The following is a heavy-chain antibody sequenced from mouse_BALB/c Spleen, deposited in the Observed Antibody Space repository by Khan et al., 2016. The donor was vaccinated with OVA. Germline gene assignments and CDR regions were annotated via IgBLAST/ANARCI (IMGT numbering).Heavy chain of an antibody. CDR3: ARAHYANYREAMDY. V-gene: IGHV2-6-7*01. CDR2: IWGDGST. CDR1: GFSLTDYG. Sequence: VKLLESGPGLVAPSQSLSITCTVSGFSLTDYGVNWVRQPPGKGLEWLGMIWGDGSTDYNSGIKSRLSITKDNSKSQVFLKMNSLQTDDTARYYCARAHYANYREAMDYWGQGNSVTVSS. D-gene: IGHD2-1*01. J-gene: IGHJ4*01.